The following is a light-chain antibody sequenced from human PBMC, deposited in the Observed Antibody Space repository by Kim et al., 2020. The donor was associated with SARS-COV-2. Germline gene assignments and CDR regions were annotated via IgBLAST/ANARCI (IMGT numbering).Light chain of an antibody. CDR2: EAN. Sequence: NFMLTQPHSVSESPGKTVTISCTGSSGSIASNYVQWYQQRPGSAPTTVIYEANQRPSGVPDRFSGSIDSSSNSASLTISGLKTEDEADYYCQSYDSSNPWVFGGGTQLTVL. CDR1: SGSIASNY. CDR3: QSYDSSNPWV. V-gene: IGLV6-57*02. J-gene: IGLJ3*02.